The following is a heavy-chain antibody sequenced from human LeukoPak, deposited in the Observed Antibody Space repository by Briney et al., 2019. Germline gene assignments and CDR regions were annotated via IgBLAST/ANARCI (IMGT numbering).Heavy chain of an antibody. Sequence: ASVKVSCKASGYTFTGYYMHWVRQAPGQGLEWMGWINPNSGGTNYAQKFQGRVTMTRDTSISTAYMELSRLRSDDTAVYYCARDRRSSSWRPGYYYYMDVWGKGTTVTVSS. D-gene: IGHD6-13*01. V-gene: IGHV1-2*02. CDR3: ARDRRSSSWRPGYYYYMDV. CDR2: INPNSGGT. CDR1: GYTFTGYY. J-gene: IGHJ6*03.